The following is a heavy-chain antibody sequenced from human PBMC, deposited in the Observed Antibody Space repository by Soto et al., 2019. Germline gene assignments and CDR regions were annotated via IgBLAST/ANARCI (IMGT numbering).Heavy chain of an antibody. V-gene: IGHV3-23*01. CDR2: VTGRSRNT. Sequence: EMQLLESGGGLQQPGGSLRLSCAASGFTFNNFAMGWVCQAPGKGLAWISAVTGRSRNTYYADPVKGRFTISRNNFENTVYLQMDGLRVEDTAVYYCAKMTPYGGNYRDAFDVWGRGTMVTVAS. CDR3: AKMTPYGGNYRDAFDV. CDR1: GFTFNNFA. J-gene: IGHJ3*01. D-gene: IGHD1-26*01.